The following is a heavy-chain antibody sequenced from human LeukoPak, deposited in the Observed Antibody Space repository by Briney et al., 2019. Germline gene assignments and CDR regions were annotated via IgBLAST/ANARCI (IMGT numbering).Heavy chain of an antibody. D-gene: IGHD3-22*01. CDR3: ARGWYYYDSSGYRPYYFDY. Sequence: SETLSLTCTVSGGSISSYYWSWIRQPPGKGLEWIGSIYYSGSTYYNPSLKSRVTISVDTSKNQFSLKLSSVTAADTAVYYCARGWYYYDSSGYRPYYFDYWGQGTLVTVSS. J-gene: IGHJ4*02. CDR2: IYYSGST. V-gene: IGHV4-59*12. CDR1: GGSISSYY.